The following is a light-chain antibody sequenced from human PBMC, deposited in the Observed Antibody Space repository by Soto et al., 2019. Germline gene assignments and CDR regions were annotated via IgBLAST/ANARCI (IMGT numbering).Light chain of an antibody. Sequence: IVLTQSPGTLSLSPGERTTLSCRASQTVRNNYLAWYQQKPGQAPRLLIYDASSRATGIPDRFSGGGSGTDFTLTISRLEPEDFAVYYCQQFSSYPLTFGGGTKVDIK. CDR2: DAS. V-gene: IGKV3-20*01. CDR3: QQFSSYPLT. CDR1: QTVRNNY. J-gene: IGKJ4*01.